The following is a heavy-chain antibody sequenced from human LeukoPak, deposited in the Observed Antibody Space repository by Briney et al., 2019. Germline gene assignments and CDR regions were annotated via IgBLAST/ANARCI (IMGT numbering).Heavy chain of an antibody. V-gene: IGHV3-73*01. D-gene: IGHD2-8*01. J-gene: IGHJ6*03. CDR2: LRSKANSYAT. Sequence: GRSLRLSCAASGFIFSGSAMHWVSQASGKGLEWVGRLRSKANSYATAYAASVKGRFTISRDDSKNTAYLQMNGLKTEDTAVYYCARGLMAEQHESYYYYMDVWVKGTTVTVSS. CDR1: GFIFSGSA. CDR3: ARGLMAEQHESYYYYMDV.